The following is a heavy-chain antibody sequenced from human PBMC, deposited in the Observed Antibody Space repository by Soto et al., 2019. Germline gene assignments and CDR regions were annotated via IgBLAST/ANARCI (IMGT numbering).Heavy chain of an antibody. V-gene: IGHV4-39*01. CDR2: IYYSGST. Sequence: PSETLSLTCSVSGGSINSSSYFWGWVRQPPGKGLEWIGSIYYSGSTYYNQSLRSRVTISVDTSKNQFSLKLSSVTAADTSVFYCARHYSSGSRNWFDPWGQGTLVTVSS. CDR1: GGSINSSSYF. J-gene: IGHJ5*02. D-gene: IGHD6-19*01. CDR3: ARHYSSGSRNWFDP.